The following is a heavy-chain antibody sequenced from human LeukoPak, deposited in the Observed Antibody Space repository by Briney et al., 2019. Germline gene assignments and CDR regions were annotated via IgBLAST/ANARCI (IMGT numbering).Heavy chain of an antibody. D-gene: IGHD3-16*02. CDR2: FSGSGGST. CDR3: ARVNRGDAFDI. Sequence: GGSLRLSCAASGFTFSSFAMSWVRQVPGKGLEWVSAFSGSGGSTYYADSVKGRFTISRDNSKNTLYLQMNSLRAEDTAVYYCARVNRGDAFDIWGQGTLVTVSS. V-gene: IGHV3-23*01. J-gene: IGHJ3*02. CDR1: GFTFSSFA.